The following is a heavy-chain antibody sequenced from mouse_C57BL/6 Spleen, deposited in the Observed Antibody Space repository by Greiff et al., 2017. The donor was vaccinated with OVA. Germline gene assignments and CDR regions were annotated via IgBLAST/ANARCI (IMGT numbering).Heavy chain of an antibody. D-gene: IGHD1-1*01. CDR3: ARGFTTVVARNYAMDY. CDR1: GFTFSDYG. CDR2: ISSGSSTI. J-gene: IGHJ4*01. V-gene: IGHV5-17*01. Sequence: EVKLEESGGGLVKPGGSLKLSCAASGFTFSDYGMHWVRQAPEKGLEWVAYISSGSSTIYYADTVKGRFTISRDNAKNTLFLQMTSLRSEDTAMYYCARGFTTVVARNYAMDYWGQGTSVTVSS.